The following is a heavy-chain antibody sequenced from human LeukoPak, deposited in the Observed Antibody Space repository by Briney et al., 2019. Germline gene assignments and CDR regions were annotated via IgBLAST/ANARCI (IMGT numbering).Heavy chain of an antibody. CDR1: GFTFSSYW. V-gene: IGHV3-7*01. CDR3: ARDTFFGSSGYSAFDI. Sequence: GGSLRLSCAASGFTFSSYWMSWVRQAPGKGLEWVANIKQDGSEKYYVVSVKGRFTISRDNAKNSLYLQMNSLRAEDTAVYYCARDTFFGSSGYSAFDIWGQGTMVTVSS. J-gene: IGHJ3*02. CDR2: IKQDGSEK. D-gene: IGHD3-22*01.